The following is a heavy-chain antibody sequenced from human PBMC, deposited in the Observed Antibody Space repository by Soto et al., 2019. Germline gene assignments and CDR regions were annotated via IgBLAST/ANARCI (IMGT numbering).Heavy chain of an antibody. CDR1: GGSISSGGYY. CDR3: ARVFGFGGMDV. D-gene: IGHD3-10*01. CDR2: IYYSGST. J-gene: IGHJ6*02. Sequence: QVQLQESGPGLVKPSQTLSLTCTVSGGSISSGGYYWSWIRQHPGKGLEWIGYIYYSGSTYYNPSLKGRVTISVATSKNHFPRKRSSVPAADTAVYYCARVFGFGGMDVWGQGPTVTVSS. V-gene: IGHV4-31*03.